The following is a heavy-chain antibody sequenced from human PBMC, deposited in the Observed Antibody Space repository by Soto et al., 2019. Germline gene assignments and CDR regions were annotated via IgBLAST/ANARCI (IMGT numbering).Heavy chain of an antibody. CDR1: GYTFTSYT. V-gene: IGHV1-18*04. CDR2: VSAYTGET. CDR3: ARGGNWNYVGAFDI. D-gene: IGHD1-7*01. Sequence: GSPVKVACKASGYTFTSYTVTWLRQAPGQGLEWMGWVSAYTGETQYAQRFHGTVTMTTNTSTSTAYMEMRSLKSDDTAVYYCARGGNWNYVGAFDIWGQGTMVTVSS. J-gene: IGHJ3*02.